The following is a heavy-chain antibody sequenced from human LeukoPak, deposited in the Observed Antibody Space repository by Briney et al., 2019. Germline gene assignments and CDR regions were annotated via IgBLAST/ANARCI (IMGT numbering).Heavy chain of an antibody. J-gene: IGHJ4*02. CDR1: GFTFSNYV. CDR3: ALYAYNSSGLTPFDH. CDR2: ISYGENNK. D-gene: IGHD3-22*01. V-gene: IGHV3-30-3*01. Sequence: QAGGSLRLSCAASGFTFSNYVMHWVRQAPGKGLEWVAVISYGENNKWYADSVKGRFTISRDNSKNTLYLLMNSLKTEDTAVYYCALYAYNSSGLTPFDHWGQGTLVTVSS.